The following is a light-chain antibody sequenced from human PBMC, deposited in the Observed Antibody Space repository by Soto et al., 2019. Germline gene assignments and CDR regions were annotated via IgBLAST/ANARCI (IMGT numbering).Light chain of an antibody. Sequence: EFVLTQSPATLSLSPGERATLSCRASQSVSSYLAWYQQKPGQAPRLLIYDTSNRATGVPARFSGSGSGTDFTLTISSLEPEDFAVYYCQQYGSSPYTFGQGTKLEIK. CDR2: DTS. CDR1: QSVSSY. V-gene: IGKV3-11*01. J-gene: IGKJ2*01. CDR3: QQYGSSPYT.